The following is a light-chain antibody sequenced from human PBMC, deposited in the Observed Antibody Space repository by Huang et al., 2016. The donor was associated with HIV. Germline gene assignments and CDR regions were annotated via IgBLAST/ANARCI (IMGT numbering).Light chain of an antibody. CDR2: GAS. Sequence: EIVMTQSPATLSVSPGERATLSCRANQSVSSNLAWFQQKPGQAPGLLIYGASTRATGSPARFSGSGSGAEFTLTISSLQSEDFAVYYCQQYNSWPPYTFGQGTKLEIK. CDR1: QSVSSN. J-gene: IGKJ2*01. CDR3: QQYNSWPPYT. V-gene: IGKV3-15*01.